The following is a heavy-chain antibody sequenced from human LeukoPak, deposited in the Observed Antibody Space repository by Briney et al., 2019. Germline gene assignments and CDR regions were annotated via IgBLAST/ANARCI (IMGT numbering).Heavy chain of an antibody. D-gene: IGHD3-10*01. J-gene: IGHJ5*02. V-gene: IGHV4-59*01. Sequence: SETLSLTCTVSGGSISGYYWSWLRQPPGKGLEWIGYLYYSGSTNYSPSLKSRVTISVDTSKNQFSLKLSSVTAADTAVYYCARDEDSAYGSGSYLSWGQGTLVTVSS. CDR3: ARDEDSAYGSGSYLS. CDR2: LYYSGST. CDR1: GGSISGYY.